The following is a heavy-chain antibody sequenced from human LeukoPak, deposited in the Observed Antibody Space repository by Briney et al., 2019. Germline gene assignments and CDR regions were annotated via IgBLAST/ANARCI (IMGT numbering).Heavy chain of an antibody. V-gene: IGHV3-7*04. J-gene: IGHJ4*02. Sequence: GGSLRLSCAASGFTFSNYWMNWVRQAPGKGLEWVANIKPDGSDKYYVDPVKGRFTISRDNAKNSLYLQMNSLRAEDTAVYYCARENFQYWAQGTLVTVSS. CDR1: GFTFSNYW. CDR3: ARENFQY. CDR2: IKPDGSDK.